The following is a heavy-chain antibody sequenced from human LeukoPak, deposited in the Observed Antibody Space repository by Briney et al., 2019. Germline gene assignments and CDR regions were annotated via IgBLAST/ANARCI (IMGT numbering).Heavy chain of an antibody. CDR2: ISGSGVT. D-gene: IGHD1-7*01. CDR3: AKYRWKYSGPDY. V-gene: IGHV3-23*01. Sequence: PGGSLRLSCVVSEPAFSDYGLTWVRQAPGKRLEWVSAISGSGVTSYADSVRGRFTISRDNSKNTLYLQMTSLRAEDTAIYYCAKYRWKYSGPDYWGLGTLVTVSS. CDR1: EPAFSDYG. J-gene: IGHJ4*02.